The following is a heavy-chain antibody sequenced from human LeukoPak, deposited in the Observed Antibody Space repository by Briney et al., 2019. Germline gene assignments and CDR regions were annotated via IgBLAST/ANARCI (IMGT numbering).Heavy chain of an antibody. J-gene: IGHJ4*02. CDR3: ARRSAFYYGSGNFDY. Sequence: SETLSLSCAVYGGSFSGYYWSWIRQPPGKGLEWIGEINHSGSTNYNPSLKSRVTISVDTSKHQFSLKLSSVTAADTAVYYCARRSAFYYGSGNFDYWGQGTLVTVSS. V-gene: IGHV4-34*01. D-gene: IGHD3-10*01. CDR2: INHSGST. CDR1: GGSFSGYY.